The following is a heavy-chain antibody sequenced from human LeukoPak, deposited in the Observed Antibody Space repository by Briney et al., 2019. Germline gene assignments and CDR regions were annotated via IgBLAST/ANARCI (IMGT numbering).Heavy chain of an antibody. V-gene: IGHV3-23*01. Sequence: GGSLRLSCAASGFPFSSYAMNWVRQAPGKELEWVSIIFGSGDTTYYADSVKGRFTISRDNSKNTLYLQMNSLRAEDTAVYYCAKGITSSAWGQGTLVTVSS. CDR3: AKGITSSA. CDR2: IFGSGDTT. CDR1: GFPFSSYA. J-gene: IGHJ5*02. D-gene: IGHD3-10*01.